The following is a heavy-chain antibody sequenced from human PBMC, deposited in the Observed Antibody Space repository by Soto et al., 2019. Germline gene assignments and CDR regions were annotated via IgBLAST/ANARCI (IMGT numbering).Heavy chain of an antibody. CDR3: ARASVTIFGVVITDYGMDV. CDR2: NYYSGST. Sequence: QVQLQESGPGLVKPSQTLSLTCIVSGGSISSGGYYWSWIRQHPGKGLEWIAYNYYSGSTRYNPSLKSRVTIAVDTSKNQFSLKLRSVTAADTAVYYCARASVTIFGVVITDYGMDVWGQGTTVTVSS. J-gene: IGHJ6*02. CDR1: GGSISSGGYY. D-gene: IGHD3-3*01. V-gene: IGHV4-31*03.